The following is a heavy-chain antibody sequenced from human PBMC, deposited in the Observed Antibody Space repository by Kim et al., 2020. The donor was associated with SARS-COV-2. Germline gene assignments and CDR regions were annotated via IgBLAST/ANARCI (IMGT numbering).Heavy chain of an antibody. D-gene: IGHD6-13*01. CDR3: ASAAPGTRNAFDI. V-gene: IGHV3-74*01. Sequence: GGSLRLSCAASGFTFSTFWMHWVRQVPGKGLVWVSRINSDGSSTSYADSVKGRFSISRDNAKNMVCLQMNNLRADDTAVYYCASAAPGTRNAFDIWGRGTMVTVSS. J-gene: IGHJ3*02. CDR1: GFTFSTFW. CDR2: INSDGSST.